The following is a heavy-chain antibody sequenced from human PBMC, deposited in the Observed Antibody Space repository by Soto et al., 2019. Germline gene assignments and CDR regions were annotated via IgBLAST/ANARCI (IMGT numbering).Heavy chain of an antibody. CDR1: GGSISSYY. D-gene: IGHD3-22*01. CDR2: IYYSGST. J-gene: IGHJ4*02. Sequence: PSETLSLTCTVSGGSISSYYWSWIRQPPGKGLEWIGYIYYSGSTNYNPSLKSRVTISVDTSKNQFSLKLSSVTAADTAVYYCARTFYYDSIGYSKCSFVFWGRGTLVPVSS. CDR3: ARTFYYDSIGYSKCSFVF. V-gene: IGHV4-59*01.